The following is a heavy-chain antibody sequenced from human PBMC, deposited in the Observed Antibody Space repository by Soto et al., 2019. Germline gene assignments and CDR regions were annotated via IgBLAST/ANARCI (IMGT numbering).Heavy chain of an antibody. Sequence: PSETLSLTCTVSGGSISSSSYYWGWIRQPPGKGLEWIGSIYYSGSTYYNPSLKSRVTISVDTSKNQFSLKLSSVTAADTAVYYCATHAYNCNYFDIWGQGTMVTVSS. CDR1: GGSISSSSYY. CDR2: IYYSGST. J-gene: IGHJ3*02. V-gene: IGHV4-39*01. D-gene: IGHD1-7*01. CDR3: ATHAYNCNYFDI.